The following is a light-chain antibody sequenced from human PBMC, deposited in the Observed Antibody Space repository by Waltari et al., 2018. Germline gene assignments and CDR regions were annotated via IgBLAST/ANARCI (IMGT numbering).Light chain of an antibody. CDR2: AVS. V-gene: IGKV1-8*01. Sequence: AIRITQSPSSLSASTGDRVTITCRASQGISSYLAWYQQKPGKAPKVLIYAVSTLQSGVPSRFSGSGSGTDFTLTISCLQSEDFAIYYCQQYYSNPATFGQGTKVEIK. J-gene: IGKJ1*01. CDR1: QGISSY. CDR3: QQYYSNPAT.